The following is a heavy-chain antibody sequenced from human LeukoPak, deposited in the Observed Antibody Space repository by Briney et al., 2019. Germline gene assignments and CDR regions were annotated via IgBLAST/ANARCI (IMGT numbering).Heavy chain of an antibody. V-gene: IGHV4-34*01. CDR3: AGGVVGGGSYYDDCSMDV. Sequence: PSGTLSLTCAVYGGSFSGYYWSWIRQPPGKGLEWIGEINHSGSTNYNPSLKSRVPISVDTSENQFSLNLSSVTAADTAVYYCAGGVVGGGSYYDDCSMDVWGQGTTVTVSS. J-gene: IGHJ6*02. CDR2: INHSGST. D-gene: IGHD1-26*01. CDR1: GGSFSGYY.